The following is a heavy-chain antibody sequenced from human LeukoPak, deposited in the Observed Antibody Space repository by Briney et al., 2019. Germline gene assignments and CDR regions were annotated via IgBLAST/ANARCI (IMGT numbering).Heavy chain of an antibody. V-gene: IGHV3-21*01. Sequence: GGSLRLSCAASGFTFSSYSMNWVRQAPGKGLEWVSSISSSSSYIYYADSVKGRFTISRDNAKNSLYLQMNSLRAEDTAVYYCAKATGGPGYYFDYWGQGTLVTVSS. CDR1: GFTFSSYS. CDR2: ISSSSSYI. J-gene: IGHJ4*02. D-gene: IGHD7-27*01. CDR3: AKATGGPGYYFDY.